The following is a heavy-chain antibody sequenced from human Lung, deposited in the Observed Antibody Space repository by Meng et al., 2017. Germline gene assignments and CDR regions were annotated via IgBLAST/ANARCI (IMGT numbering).Heavy chain of an antibody. V-gene: IGHV4-30-4*01. CDR1: GGSISSRNYY. CDR2: IYNSGST. J-gene: IGHJ2*01. CDR3: ARGQKGYFDL. Sequence: GQLPGAAPGLVNPSQTCPLTCTVSGGSISSRNYYWSWSRQPPGKGLEWSGHIYNSGSTYSNPSLKSRITISVDTSKNQFSLKLSSVTAADTAVYSCARGQKGYFDLWGRGTLVTVS.